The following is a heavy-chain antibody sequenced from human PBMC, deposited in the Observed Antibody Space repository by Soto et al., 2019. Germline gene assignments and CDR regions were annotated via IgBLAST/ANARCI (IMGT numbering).Heavy chain of an antibody. J-gene: IGHJ6*02. CDR3: ARLPLQNIVVVPAAGQGYYGMDV. Sequence: GESLKISCKGSGYSLTNIWIHWVRQIPGKGLEWMGRIDPGDSVTTYNPSFQGHVTMSADKSISTAYLQWSSLKASDTAMYYCARLPLQNIVVVPAAGQGYYGMDVWGQGTTVTVSS. CDR2: IDPGDSVT. V-gene: IGHV5-10-1*01. CDR1: GYSLTNIW. D-gene: IGHD2-2*01.